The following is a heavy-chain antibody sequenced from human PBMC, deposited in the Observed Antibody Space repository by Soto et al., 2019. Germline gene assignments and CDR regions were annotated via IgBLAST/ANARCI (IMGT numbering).Heavy chain of an antibody. Sequence: EVQLVESGGGLVQPGGSLRLSCAASGFTFSSYAMHWVHQAPGKGLEYVSAISSNGGSTYYANSVKGRFTISRDNSKNTLYLQMGSLRAEDMAVYYCARPNGGGYFDWLPGSWGQGTLVTVSS. CDR1: GFTFSSYA. CDR3: ARPNGGGYFDWLPGS. J-gene: IGHJ5*02. CDR2: ISSNGGST. D-gene: IGHD3-9*01. V-gene: IGHV3-64*01.